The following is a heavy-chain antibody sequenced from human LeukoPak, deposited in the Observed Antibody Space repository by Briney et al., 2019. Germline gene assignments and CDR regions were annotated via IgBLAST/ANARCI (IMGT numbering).Heavy chain of an antibody. CDR3: ARDKKESHSMVRETPGGYGMDV. J-gene: IGHJ6*02. CDR1: GGSFSGYL. Sequence: SETLSLTCAVYGGSFSGYLWSWIRQPPGKGLEWIGEINHSGNTNYNPSLKSRVTMSVDTSKNQFSLKLSSVTAADTAVYYCARDKKESHSMVRETPGGYGMDVWGQGTTVTVSS. V-gene: IGHV4-34*01. D-gene: IGHD3-10*01. CDR2: INHSGNT.